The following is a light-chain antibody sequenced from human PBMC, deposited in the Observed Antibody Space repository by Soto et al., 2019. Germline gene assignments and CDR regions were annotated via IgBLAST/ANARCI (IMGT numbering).Light chain of an antibody. CDR3: CSRV. Sequence: QSALTQPASVSGSPGQSITISCTGTSSDVATYNLVSWYQQRPGTAPQLIIYEVTKRPSGVSTRFSGSQSGNTASLTISGLHADDEADYYCCSRVFGGGTKLTVL. CDR2: EVT. CDR1: SSDVATYNL. V-gene: IGLV2-23*02. J-gene: IGLJ3*02.